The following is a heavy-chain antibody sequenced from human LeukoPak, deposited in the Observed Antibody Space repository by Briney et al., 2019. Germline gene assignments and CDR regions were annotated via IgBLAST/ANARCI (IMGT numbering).Heavy chain of an antibody. CDR1: GGSISSGSYY. CDR3: ARGGASPFLDY. J-gene: IGHJ4*02. V-gene: IGHV4-61*02. D-gene: IGHD1-26*01. Sequence: SQTLSLTCTVSGGSISSGSYYWSWIRQPAGKGLEWIGRIYTSGSTNYNPSLKSRVTISVDTSKNQFSLKLSSVTAADPAVYYCARGGASPFLDYWGQGTLVPVPS. CDR2: IYTSGST.